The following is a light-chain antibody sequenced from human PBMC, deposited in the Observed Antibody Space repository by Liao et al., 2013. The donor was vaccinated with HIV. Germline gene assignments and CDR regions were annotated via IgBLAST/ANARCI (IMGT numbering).Light chain of an antibody. CDR3: QVWDSSSDHWV. CDR2: SDS. J-gene: IGLJ3*02. Sequence: SQVLTQPPSVSVAPGETARITCGGIIIGYANVFWYQQKSGRAPVSVIFSDSVRPSGIPERFSGSNSGTAATLTIIRVEAGDEADYYCQVWDSSSDHWVFGGGTKLTVL. CDR1: IIGYAN. V-gene: IGLV3-21*04.